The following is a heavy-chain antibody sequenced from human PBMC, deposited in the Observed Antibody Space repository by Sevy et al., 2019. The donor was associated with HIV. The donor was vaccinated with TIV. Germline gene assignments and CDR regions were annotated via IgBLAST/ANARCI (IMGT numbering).Heavy chain of an antibody. CDR1: GFTFSSYA. V-gene: IGHV3-30*04. CDR2: ISYDGSNK. CDR3: ARSIDGSGSYYTAYCYGMDV. J-gene: IGHJ6*02. D-gene: IGHD3-10*01. Sequence: GGSLRLSCAASGFTFSSYAMHWVRQAPGKGLEWVAVISYDGSNKYYADSVKGRFTISRDNSKNTLYLQMNSLRAEDTAVYYCARSIDGSGSYYTAYCYGMDVWGQGTTVTVSS.